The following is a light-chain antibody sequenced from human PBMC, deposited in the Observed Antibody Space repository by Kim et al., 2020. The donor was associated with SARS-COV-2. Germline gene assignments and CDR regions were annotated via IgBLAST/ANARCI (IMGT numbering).Light chain of an antibody. CDR2: HAS. CDR3: QQYNTHWT. Sequence: SESVGEGVTITCRASQSISSWLAWYQQKPGTAPKLLISHASSLASGVPSRFSGSGSGTEFTLTISSLQPDDFATYYCQQYNTHWTFGQGTKVDIK. J-gene: IGKJ1*01. CDR1: QSISSW. V-gene: IGKV1-5*01.